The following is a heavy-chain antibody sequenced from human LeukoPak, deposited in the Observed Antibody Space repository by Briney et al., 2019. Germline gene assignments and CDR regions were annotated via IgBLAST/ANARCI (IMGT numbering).Heavy chain of an antibody. CDR1: GFTFSSYA. Sequence: GGSLRLSCAASGFTFSSYAMHWGRQAPGKGLEWVAVISYDRSNKYYADSVKGRFTISRDNSKNTLYLQMNSLRAEDTAVYYCAKDDRIQLSGNYYYGMDVWGQGTTVTVSS. CDR2: ISYDRSNK. CDR3: AKDDRIQLSGNYYYGMDV. D-gene: IGHD5-18*01. V-gene: IGHV3-30-3*01. J-gene: IGHJ6*02.